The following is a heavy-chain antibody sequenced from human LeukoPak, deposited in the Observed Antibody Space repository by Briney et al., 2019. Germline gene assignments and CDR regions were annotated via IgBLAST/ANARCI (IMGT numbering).Heavy chain of an antibody. V-gene: IGHV3-11*06. CDR1: GFTFRNYE. J-gene: IGHJ5*02. Sequence: PGGSLRLSCAASGFTFRNYEMNWVRQAPGKGLEWVSYISSSSSYTNYADSVKGRFTISRDNAKNSLYLQMNSLRAEDTAVYYCAREGKTVTTFLIGSGWFDPWGQGTLVTVSS. D-gene: IGHD4-11*01. CDR2: ISSSSSYT. CDR3: AREGKTVTTFLIGSGWFDP.